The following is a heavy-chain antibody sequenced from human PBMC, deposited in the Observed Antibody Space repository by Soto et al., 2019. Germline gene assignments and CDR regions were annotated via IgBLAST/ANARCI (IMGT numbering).Heavy chain of an antibody. V-gene: IGHV1-18*01. D-gene: IGHD6-19*01. J-gene: IGHJ4*02. Sequence: ASVKVSCKASGYTFTSYGISWVRQAPGQGLEWMGWISAYNGNTNYAQKLQGRVTMTTDTSTSTAYMELRSLRSDDTAVYYCAGAKPYYGSGWYGGYYFDYWGQGTLVTVSS. CDR2: ISAYNGNT. CDR3: AGAKPYYGSGWYGGYYFDY. CDR1: GYTFTSYG.